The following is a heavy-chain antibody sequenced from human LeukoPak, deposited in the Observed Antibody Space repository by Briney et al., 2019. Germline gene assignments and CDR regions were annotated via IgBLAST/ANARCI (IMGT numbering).Heavy chain of an antibody. V-gene: IGHV3-11*01. CDR1: GFTFSDYY. J-gene: IGHJ3*02. D-gene: IGHD3-10*01. CDR2: ISSSGISI. Sequence: GGSLRLSCAASGFTFSDYYMNWIRQAPGKGLQWVSYISSSGISIYYADSVTGRFTISRDNAKNSLYLQMNSLRAEDTAVYYCARVRGSGSYYFDAFDIWGQGTMVTVSS. CDR3: ARVRGSGSYYFDAFDI.